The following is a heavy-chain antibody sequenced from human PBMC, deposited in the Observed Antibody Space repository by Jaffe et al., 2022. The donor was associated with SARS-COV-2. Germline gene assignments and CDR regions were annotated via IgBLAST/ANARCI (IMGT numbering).Heavy chain of an antibody. CDR3: ARQDYYFYGMDV. CDR1: GNNFASSW. Sequence: EVQLVQSGAEVKKPGESLRISCRVSGNNFASSWIAWVRQMPGKGLEWMARIDPSDSYSNYNPSFQGHVTISADNSINTAYLQWSSLKASDTAIYYCARQDYYFYGMDVWGQGTTVTVSS. CDR2: IDPSDSYS. J-gene: IGHJ6*02. V-gene: IGHV5-10-1*03.